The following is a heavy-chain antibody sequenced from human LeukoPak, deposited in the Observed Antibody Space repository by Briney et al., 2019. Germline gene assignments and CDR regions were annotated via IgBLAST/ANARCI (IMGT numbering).Heavy chain of an antibody. D-gene: IGHD4/OR15-4a*01. CDR1: GGSISSSSYY. CDR3: ASMVKRRNFDY. V-gene: IGHV4-39*07. Sequence: PSETLSLTCTVSGGSISSSSYYWGWIRQPPGKGLEWIASIYYSGNTYYNPSLKSRVTISVDTSKNQFSLKLSSVTAADTAVYYCASMVKRRNFDYWGQGTLVTVSS. J-gene: IGHJ4*02. CDR2: IYYSGNT.